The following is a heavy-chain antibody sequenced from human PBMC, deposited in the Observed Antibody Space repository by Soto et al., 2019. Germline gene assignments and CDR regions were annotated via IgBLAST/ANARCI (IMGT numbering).Heavy chain of an antibody. V-gene: IGHV4-39*01. Sequence: QLQLQESGPGLVKPSETLSLTCTVSGGSISSSSYYWGWIRQPPGKGLEWIGSIYYSGSTYYNPSLKSRVTISVDTSKNQFSLKLSSVTAADTAVYYCARRYYYDSSGYSCFDYWGQGTLVTVSS. D-gene: IGHD3-22*01. J-gene: IGHJ4*02. CDR1: GGSISSSSYY. CDR2: IYYSGST. CDR3: ARRYYYDSSGYSCFDY.